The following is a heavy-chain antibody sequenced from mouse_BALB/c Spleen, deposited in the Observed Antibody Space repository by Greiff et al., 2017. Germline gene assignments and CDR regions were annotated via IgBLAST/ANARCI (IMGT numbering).Heavy chain of an antibody. CDR2: ISSGGSYT. CDR3: ARTYYGNSYAMDY. Sequence: EVQLVESGGGLVKPGGSLKLSCAASGFTFSSYAMSWVRQSPEKRLEWVAEISSGGSYTYYPDTVTGRFTISRDNAKNTLYLEMSSLRSEDTAMYYCARTYYGNSYAMDYWGQGTSVTVAS. D-gene: IGHD2-10*01. CDR1: GFTFSSYA. J-gene: IGHJ4*01. V-gene: IGHV5-9-4*01.